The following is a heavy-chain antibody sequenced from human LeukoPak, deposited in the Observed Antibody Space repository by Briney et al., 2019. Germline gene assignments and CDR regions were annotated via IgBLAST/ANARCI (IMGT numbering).Heavy chain of an antibody. Sequence: SETLSLTCTVSGGSISSSSYYWGWIRQPPGKGLEWIGSIYYSGSTYYNPSLKSRVTISVDTSKKHFSLELSSVTATDTAVYYCARDSVLYYFDSWGQGTLVTVSS. J-gene: IGHJ4*02. CDR1: GGSISSSSYY. D-gene: IGHD6-6*01. CDR3: ARDSVLYYFDS. V-gene: IGHV4-39*02. CDR2: IYYSGST.